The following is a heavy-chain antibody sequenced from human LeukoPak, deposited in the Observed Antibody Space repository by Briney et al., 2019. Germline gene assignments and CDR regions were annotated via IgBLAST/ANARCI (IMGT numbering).Heavy chain of an antibody. J-gene: IGHJ4*02. CDR2: ISSNGGST. CDR3: ARGALELYYYGSGSYLYTYSFDY. CDR1: GFTFSSYA. D-gene: IGHD3-10*01. V-gene: IGHV3-64*01. Sequence: GGXLRLSCAASGFTFSSYAMHWVRQAPGKGLEYVSAISSNGGSTYYANSVKGRFTISRDNSKNTLYLQMSSLRAEDMAVYYCARGALELYYYGSGSYLYTYSFDYWGQGTLVTVSS.